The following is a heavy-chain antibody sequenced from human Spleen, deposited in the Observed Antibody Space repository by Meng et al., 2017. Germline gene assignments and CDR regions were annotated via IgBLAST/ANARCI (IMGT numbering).Heavy chain of an antibody. J-gene: IGHJ4*02. CDR1: GYTFPDYW. V-gene: IGHV1-2*06. CDR2: INPKSGDT. CDR3: ARDEDISAAGKLFGDY. D-gene: IGHD6-13*01. Sequence: ASVKVSCKASGYTFPDYWLHWVRRAPGQGLEWMGRINPKSGDTLYAPKFQGRVSMTADTSISTAYMELSGLRSDDPAMYYCARDEDISAAGKLFGDYWGQGTLVTVSS.